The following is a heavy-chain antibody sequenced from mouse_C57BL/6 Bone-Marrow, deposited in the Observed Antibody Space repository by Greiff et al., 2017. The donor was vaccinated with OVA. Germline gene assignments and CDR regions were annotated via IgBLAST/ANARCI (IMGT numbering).Heavy chain of an antibody. Sequence: VMLVESGPGLVQPSQSLSITCTVSGFSLTSYGVHWVRQSPGKGLEWLGVIWSGGSTDYNAAFISSLSISTDNSKSQVFFKMNSLQADDTAIYYCARNSHYYGSSAWFAYWGQGTLVTVSA. V-gene: IGHV2-2*01. CDR3: ARNSHYYGSSAWFAY. CDR1: GFSLTSYG. J-gene: IGHJ3*01. CDR2: IWSGGST. D-gene: IGHD1-1*01.